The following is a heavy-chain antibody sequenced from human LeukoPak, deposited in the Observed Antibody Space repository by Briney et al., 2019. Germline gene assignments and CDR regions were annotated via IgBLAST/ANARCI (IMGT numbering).Heavy chain of an antibody. CDR1: GGSISGNY. J-gene: IGHJ4*02. V-gene: IGHV4-59*08. CDR3: ARIITGTVALDY. Sequence: SETLSLTCTVSGGSISGNYWSWIRQPLGKGLEWIGYIFYVGSTIYNPSLKSRVTISVDTSKSQFSLQLSSVTAADTAVYYCARIITGTVALDYWGQGTLATVSS. D-gene: IGHD1-14*01. CDR2: IFYVGST.